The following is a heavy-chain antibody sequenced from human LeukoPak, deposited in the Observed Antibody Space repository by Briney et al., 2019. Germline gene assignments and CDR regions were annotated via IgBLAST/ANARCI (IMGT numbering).Heavy chain of an antibody. CDR1: GFTFDDYA. CDR3: ARDVSVGSSWYPSFDY. CDR2: ISWNSGSI. D-gene: IGHD6-13*01. Sequence: PGRSLRLSCAASGFTFDDYAMHWVRQAPGKGLEWVSGISWNSGSIGYADSVKGRFTISRDNAKNSLYLQMNSLRAEDTAVYYCARDVSVGSSWYPSFDYWGQGTLVTVSS. V-gene: IGHV3-9*01. J-gene: IGHJ4*02.